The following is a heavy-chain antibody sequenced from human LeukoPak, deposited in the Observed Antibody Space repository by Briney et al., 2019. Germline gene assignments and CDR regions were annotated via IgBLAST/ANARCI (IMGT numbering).Heavy chain of an antibody. CDR2: IYPGDSDT. V-gene: IGHV5-51*01. CDR3: ARGGYYDILTGYLNWFDP. CDR1: GYSFTSYW. J-gene: IGHJ5*02. D-gene: IGHD3-9*01. Sequence: GESLKISCKGSGYSFTSYWIVWVRQMPGKGLEWMGIIYPGDSDTRYSPSFQGQVTISADKSISTAYLQWSSLKASDTAMYYCARGGYYDILTGYLNWFDPWGQGTLVTVSS.